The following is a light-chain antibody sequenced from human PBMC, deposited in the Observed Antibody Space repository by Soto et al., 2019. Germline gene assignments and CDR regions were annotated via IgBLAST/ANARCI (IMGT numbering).Light chain of an antibody. J-gene: IGKJ2*01. V-gene: IGKV3-20*01. CDR1: QSVSSSY. Sequence: EIVLTQSPGTLSLSPGERATLSCRASQSVSSSYLAWYQQKPGQAPRLLIYGASTRSTGIPDRFSGSGSGTDFPLTISRLEPEDFALYYCQLSDNSLYTFGQGTNLDIK. CDR3: QLSDNSLYT. CDR2: GAS.